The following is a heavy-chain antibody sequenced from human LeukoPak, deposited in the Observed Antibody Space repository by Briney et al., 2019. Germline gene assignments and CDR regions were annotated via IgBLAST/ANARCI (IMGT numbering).Heavy chain of an antibody. V-gene: IGHV3-21*01. J-gene: IGHJ4*02. CDR2: ISSSSTYI. D-gene: IGHD5-24*01. CDR1: GFTFSTYT. CDR3: ARAVGWLQSLDY. Sequence: GGSLRLSCAASGFTFSTYTMNWVRQAPGKGLEWVSSISSSSTYIYYADSVKGRFTISRDNAKSSLYLQMNSLRDEDTAVYYCARAVGWLQSLDYWGQGTLVTVSS.